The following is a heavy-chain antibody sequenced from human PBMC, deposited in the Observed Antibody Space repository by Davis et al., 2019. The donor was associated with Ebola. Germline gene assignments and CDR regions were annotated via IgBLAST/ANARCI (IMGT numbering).Heavy chain of an antibody. D-gene: IGHD2-15*01. CDR3: ARDKRYCSGGSCAYYYYGMDV. Sequence: ASVKVSCKASGYTFTGYYMHWVRQAPGQGLEWMGWINPNSGGTNYAQKFQGWVTMTRDTSISTAYMELSRLRSDDTAVYYCARDKRYCSGGSCAYYYYGMDVWGQGTTVTVSS. CDR1: GYTFTGYY. V-gene: IGHV1-2*04. J-gene: IGHJ6*02. CDR2: INPNSGGT.